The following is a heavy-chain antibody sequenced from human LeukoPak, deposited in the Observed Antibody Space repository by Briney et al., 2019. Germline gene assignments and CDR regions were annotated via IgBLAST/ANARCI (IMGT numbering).Heavy chain of an antibody. CDR2: MNPNSGNT. CDR3: ARGRYYDSSGYYHFDY. D-gene: IGHD3-22*01. Sequence: PLASVKVSCKASGYTFTSYDINWVRQATGQGLEWMGWMNPNSGNTGYAQKFKGRVTMTRNTSISAAYMELSSLRSEDTAVYYCARGRYYDSSGYYHFDYWGQGTLVTVSS. J-gene: IGHJ4*02. V-gene: IGHV1-8*01. CDR1: GYTFTSYD.